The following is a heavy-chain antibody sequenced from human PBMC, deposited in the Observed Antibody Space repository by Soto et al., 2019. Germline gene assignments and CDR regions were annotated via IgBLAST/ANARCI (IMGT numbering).Heavy chain of an antibody. D-gene: IGHD3-9*01. CDR1: GFTFSSYG. V-gene: IGHV3-33*01. CDR3: VREFDYRFDY. Sequence: LRLSCAASGFTFSSYGMHWVRQAPGKGLEWVAVIWHDGSNKYYADSVKGRFTISRDNSKNKMYMQMNSLRAEDTAVYYCVREFDYRFDYWGQGILVTVSS. J-gene: IGHJ4*02. CDR2: IWHDGSNK.